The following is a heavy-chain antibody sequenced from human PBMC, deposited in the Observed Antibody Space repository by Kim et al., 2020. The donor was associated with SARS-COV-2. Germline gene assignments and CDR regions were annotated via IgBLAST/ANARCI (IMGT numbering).Heavy chain of an antibody. J-gene: IGHJ2*01. CDR1: GFTFSSYE. D-gene: IGHD3-22*01. CDR3: ARGASYYYDSSGYYYWYFDL. V-gene: IGHV3-48*03. Sequence: GGSLRLSCAASGFTFSSYEMNWVRQAPGKGLEWVSYISSSGSTIYYADSVKGRFTISRDNAKNSLYLQMNSLRAEDTAVYYCARGASYYYDSSGYYYWYFDLWGRGTLVTVSS. CDR2: ISSSGSTI.